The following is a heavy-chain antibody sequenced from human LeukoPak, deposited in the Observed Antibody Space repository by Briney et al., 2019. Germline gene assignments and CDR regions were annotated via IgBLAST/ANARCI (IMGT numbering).Heavy chain of an antibody. CDR1: GGSISSYY. CDR2: IYYSGST. D-gene: IGHD2-2*01. Sequence: PPETLSLTCTVSGGSISSYYWSWIRQPPGKGLEWIGYIYYSGSTNYNPSLKSRVTISVDTSKNQFSLKLSSVTAADTAVYYCARDYGSTIPDAFDIWGQGTMVTVSS. J-gene: IGHJ3*02. V-gene: IGHV4-59*01. CDR3: ARDYGSTIPDAFDI.